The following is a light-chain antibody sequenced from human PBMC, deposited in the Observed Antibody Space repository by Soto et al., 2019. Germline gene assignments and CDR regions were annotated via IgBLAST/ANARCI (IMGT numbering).Light chain of an antibody. V-gene: IGKV3-11*01. CDR1: QSVSNY. CDR3: QQYSRWPREP. J-gene: IGKJ3*01. CDR2: EAS. Sequence: EIVLTQTPATLSVSPGDRVTLSCRASQSVSNYLTWYQQKPGQAPRLRIYEASKRATGIPARFSGSGSGTDFKLTISSLETKDFAVYFCQQYSRWPREPFGPRTKVFIK.